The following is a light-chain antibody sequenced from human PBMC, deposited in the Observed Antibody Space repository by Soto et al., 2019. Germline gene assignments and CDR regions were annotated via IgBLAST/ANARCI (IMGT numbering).Light chain of an antibody. V-gene: IGKV3-20*01. CDR1: QSVSSN. CDR3: QQYGSSGT. Sequence: EIVLTHSPGTLSLSPGERATLSCRASQSVSSNLAWYEQKPGQAPRLLIYGASTRATGIPARFSGSGSGTDFTLTISRLEPEDFAVYYCQQYGSSGTFGQGTKVDI. CDR2: GAS. J-gene: IGKJ1*01.